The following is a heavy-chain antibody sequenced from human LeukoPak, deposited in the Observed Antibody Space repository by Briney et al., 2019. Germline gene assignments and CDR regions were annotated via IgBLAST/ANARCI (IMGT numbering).Heavy chain of an antibody. D-gene: IGHD3-22*01. CDR2: IYYSGSS. Sequence: SSETLSLTCTVSGGSISSHYWSWIRQPPGKGLEWIGYIYYSGSSKYNPSLKSRVTISVDTSKNQFSLKLSSVAAADTAVYYCARLYDSSGYTNWLDPWGQGTLVTVSS. V-gene: IGHV4-59*11. CDR1: GGSISSHY. CDR3: ARLYDSSGYTNWLDP. J-gene: IGHJ5*02.